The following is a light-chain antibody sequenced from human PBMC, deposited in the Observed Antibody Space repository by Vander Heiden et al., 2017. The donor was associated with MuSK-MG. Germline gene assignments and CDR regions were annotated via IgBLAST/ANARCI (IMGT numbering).Light chain of an antibody. CDR1: NIGTKS. Sequence: SYVLTQPPSVSVAPGKTARITCGGNNIGTKSVHWYQQKPGQAPVLFIYYDTDRPSGIPERFSGSNSGSTATLTISTVEAGDEADYYCQVWDSSSDHYVFGTGTKVTVL. J-gene: IGLJ1*01. CDR2: YDT. V-gene: IGLV3-21*04. CDR3: QVWDSSSDHYV.